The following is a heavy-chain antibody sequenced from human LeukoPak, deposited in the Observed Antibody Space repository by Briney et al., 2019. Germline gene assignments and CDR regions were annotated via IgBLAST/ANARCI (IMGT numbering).Heavy chain of an antibody. CDR1: GYTFINYG. CDR3: ARVAPNRRYCSGGGCLNSFDS. V-gene: IGHV1-18*01. D-gene: IGHD2-15*01. Sequence: ASVKVSCKASGYTFINYGITWVRQAPGQGLEWMGWISAYNGHTNYAQKLQGRVTMATDTSTSTAYMELRSLRSDDTAVYYCARVAPNRRYCSGGGCLNSFDSWGQGTLVTVSS. CDR2: ISAYNGHT. J-gene: IGHJ4*02.